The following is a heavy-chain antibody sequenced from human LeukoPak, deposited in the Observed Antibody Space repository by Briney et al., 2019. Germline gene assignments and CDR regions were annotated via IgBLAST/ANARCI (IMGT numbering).Heavy chain of an antibody. D-gene: IGHD5-24*01. CDR1: GSSIGTYS. V-gene: IGHV4-4*09. Sequence: SETLSLTCTVSGSSIGTYSWSWIRQPPGKGLEWVGYIYTTGSTHYNPSFKSRVTMSLDTSKNQLSLGLSSVTAADTAVFYCARHRAEMATITDDAFDIWGQGTMVTVSS. CDR3: ARHRAEMATITDDAFDI. J-gene: IGHJ3*02. CDR2: IYTTGST.